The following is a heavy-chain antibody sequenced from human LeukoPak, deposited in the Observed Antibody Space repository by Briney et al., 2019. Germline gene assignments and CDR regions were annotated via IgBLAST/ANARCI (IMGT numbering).Heavy chain of an antibody. CDR2: IKQDGSEK. D-gene: IGHD3-3*01. V-gene: IGHV3-7*05. CDR1: GFTFSSYE. J-gene: IGHJ4*02. CDR3: ARGHWSGPYGRDYFDY. Sequence: PGGSLRLSCAASGFTFSSYEMNWVRQAPGKGLEWVPNIKQDGSEKYYVDSVKGRFTISRDNAKNSLYLQMNSLRAEDTAVYYCARGHWSGPYGRDYFDYWGQGTLVTVSS.